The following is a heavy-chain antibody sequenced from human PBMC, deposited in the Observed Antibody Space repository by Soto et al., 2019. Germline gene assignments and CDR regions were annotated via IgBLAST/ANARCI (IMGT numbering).Heavy chain of an antibody. CDR2: ISSSGSTI. Sequence: GGSLRLSCAASGFTFSDYYMSWIRQAPGKGLEWVSYISSSGSTIYYADSVKGRFTISRDNAKNSLYLQMNSLRAEDTAVYYCASQVVVVPAAAGPLYYYYGMDVWGQGTTVTVSS. J-gene: IGHJ6*02. CDR1: GFTFSDYY. D-gene: IGHD2-2*01. V-gene: IGHV3-11*01. CDR3: ASQVVVVPAAAGPLYYYYGMDV.